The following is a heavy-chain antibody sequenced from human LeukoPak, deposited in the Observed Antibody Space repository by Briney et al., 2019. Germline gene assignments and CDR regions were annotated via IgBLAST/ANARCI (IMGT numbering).Heavy chain of an antibody. D-gene: IGHD2-21*02. V-gene: IGHV3-11*01. J-gene: IGHJ5*02. CDR1: GFTFSDYY. Sequence: GGSLRLSCAASGFTFSDYYMSWIRQAPGKGLEWVSYISSSGSTIYYADSVKGRFTISRDNAKNSLYLQMNSLRAEDTAVYYCARDKAGEYCGGDCYETGWFDPWGQGTLVTVSS. CDR2: ISSSGSTI. CDR3: ARDKAGEYCGGDCYETGWFDP.